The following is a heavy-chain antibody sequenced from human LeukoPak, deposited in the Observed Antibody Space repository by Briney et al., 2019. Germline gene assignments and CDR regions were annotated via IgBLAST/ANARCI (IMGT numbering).Heavy chain of an antibody. Sequence: GGSLRLSCAASGFTFSSYSMNWVRQAPGKGQEWVSYISSSSSTIYYADSVKGRFTISRDNAKNSLYLQMNSLRAEDTAVYYCARERRTYYYDSSGYSYYYYGMDVWGQGTTVTVSS. CDR3: ARERRTYYYDSSGYSYYYYGMDV. V-gene: IGHV3-48*04. CDR2: ISSSSSTI. D-gene: IGHD3-22*01. J-gene: IGHJ6*02. CDR1: GFTFSSYS.